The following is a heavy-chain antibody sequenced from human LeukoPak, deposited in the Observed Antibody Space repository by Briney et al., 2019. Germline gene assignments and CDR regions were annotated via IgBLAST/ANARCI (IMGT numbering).Heavy chain of an antibody. CDR2: INHSGST. CDR1: GGSFSGYY. J-gene: IGHJ4*02. CDR3: ARRGVRGAKKIYIARSGWSSLDY. D-gene: IGHD6-19*01. V-gene: IGHV4-34*01. Sequence: PPETLSLTCAVYGGSFSGYYWSWIRQPPGNGLEWIGEINHSGSTNYNPSLKSRVTISVDTSKNQFSLKLSSVTAADTAVYYCARRGVRGAKKIYIARSGWSSLDYWGQGTLVTVSS.